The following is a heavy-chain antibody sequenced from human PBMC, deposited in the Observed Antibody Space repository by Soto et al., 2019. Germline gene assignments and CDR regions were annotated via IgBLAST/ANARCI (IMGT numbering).Heavy chain of an antibody. V-gene: IGHV4-30-4*01. CDR2: IYYSGST. D-gene: IGHD1-26*01. Sequence: AQTLRLPCTVFAGSLRSGAHYSSWIRQPPGQGLEWIGYIYYSGSTYYNPSLRSRLTVSVDTSKNQLSLKLSSVTAADTAVYDCAAFLGAYWYFDLWGRGTMVTCSS. CDR1: AGSLRSGAHY. J-gene: IGHJ2*01. CDR3: AAFLGAYWYFDL.